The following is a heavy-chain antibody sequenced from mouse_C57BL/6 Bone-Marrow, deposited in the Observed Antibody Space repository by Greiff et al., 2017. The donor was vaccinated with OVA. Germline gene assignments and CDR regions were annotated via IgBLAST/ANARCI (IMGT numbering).Heavy chain of an antibody. CDR2: ISSGGSYT. CDR1: GFTFSSYG. V-gene: IGHV5-6*02. Sequence: DVKLMESGGDLVKPGGSLKLSCAASGFTFSSYGMSWVRQTPDKRLEWVATISSGGSYTYYPDSVKGRFTISRDNAKNTLYLQMSSLKSEDTAMYYCAAGNYVDYWGQGTTLTVSS. J-gene: IGHJ2*01. CDR3: AAGNYVDY. D-gene: IGHD1-1*02.